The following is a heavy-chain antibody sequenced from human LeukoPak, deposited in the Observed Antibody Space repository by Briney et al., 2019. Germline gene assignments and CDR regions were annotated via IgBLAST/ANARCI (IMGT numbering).Heavy chain of an antibody. J-gene: IGHJ4*02. CDR3: ARGASSGWYAAGYFDC. V-gene: IGHV3-7*01. CDR1: GFIFTTYW. D-gene: IGHD6-19*01. Sequence: PGGSLRLSCAASGFIFTTYWMSWVRQAPGKGLEWVANIKEDGSEKYYVDSVNGRFTISRDNAKNSLYLQLNSLRAEDTAVYYCARGASSGWYAAGYFDCWGQGTLVPVSS. CDR2: IKEDGSEK.